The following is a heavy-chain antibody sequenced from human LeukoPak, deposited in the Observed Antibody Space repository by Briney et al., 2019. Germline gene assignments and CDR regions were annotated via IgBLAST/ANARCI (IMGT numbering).Heavy chain of an antibody. D-gene: IGHD3-22*01. CDR1: GASINRDY. CDR3: ARESNYHDSLGYNWFVP. CDR2: IHYTGST. V-gene: IGHV4-59*01. Sequence: SETLSLTCTVSGASINRDYWSWLRQTPGKGLQWIGYIHYTGSTNYNPSLKSRVTISLDTSKNQFSLKLSSVTAADTAVYYCARESNYHDSLGYNWFVPWRQGTLVTVSS. J-gene: IGHJ5*02.